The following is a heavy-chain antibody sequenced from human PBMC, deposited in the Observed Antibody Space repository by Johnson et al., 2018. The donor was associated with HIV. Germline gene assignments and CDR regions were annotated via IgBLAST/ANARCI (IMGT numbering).Heavy chain of an antibody. Sequence: VQLVESGGGLVQPGGSLRLSCAASGFTFSSYAMHWVRKAPGKGLEYVSAISSNGGSTYYANSVKGRFTISRDNSKNTLYLQMGSLRAEDMAVYYCARRDNDAFDIWGQGTMVTVSS. CDR1: GFTFSSYA. CDR3: ARRDNDAFDI. CDR2: ISSNGGST. V-gene: IGHV3-64*01. J-gene: IGHJ3*02.